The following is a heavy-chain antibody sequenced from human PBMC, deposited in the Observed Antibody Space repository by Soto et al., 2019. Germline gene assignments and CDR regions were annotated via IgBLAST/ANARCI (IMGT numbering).Heavy chain of an antibody. J-gene: IGHJ4*02. V-gene: IGHV4-59*01. Sequence: XETLSLTCTVSGGSISSYDWSWIRQPPGRGLEWIGYIYYSGSTNYNPSLKSRVTISVDTSKNQFSLQLSSVTAADTAVYYCARHPGGADDWGQGTLVTVSS. CDR1: GGSISSYD. CDR3: ARHPGGADD. D-gene: IGHD3-10*01. CDR2: IYYSGST.